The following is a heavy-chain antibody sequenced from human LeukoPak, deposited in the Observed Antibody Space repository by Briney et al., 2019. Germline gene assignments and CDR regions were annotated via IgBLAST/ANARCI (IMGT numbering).Heavy chain of an antibody. J-gene: IGHJ4*02. CDR1: GGSISSSSYY. CDR3: ARGAPPQN. Sequence: PSETLSLTCTVSGGSISSSSYYWGWIRQPPGKGLEWIGSVYYTGASYYNPSLKSRVTISIDTSKNHFSLDLTSVTAADTAVYYCARGAPPQNWGQGALVTVSS. V-gene: IGHV4-39*07. CDR2: VYYTGAS.